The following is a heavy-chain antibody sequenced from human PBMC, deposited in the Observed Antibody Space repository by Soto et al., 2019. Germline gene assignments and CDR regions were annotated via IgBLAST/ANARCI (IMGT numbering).Heavy chain of an antibody. Sequence: GGSLRLSCAASGFPFTNYWMTWVRQPPGKGLEWVANIKFDGSVKYYVDSVKGRLTISRDNAKNSLFLQMNSLRAEDTAVYYCASNLGITMVRGRSGAANDYWGQGPMVTLSS. CDR3: ASNLGITMVRGRSGAANDY. D-gene: IGHD3-10*01. CDR1: GFPFTNYW. J-gene: IGHJ4*02. V-gene: IGHV3-7*01. CDR2: IKFDGSVK.